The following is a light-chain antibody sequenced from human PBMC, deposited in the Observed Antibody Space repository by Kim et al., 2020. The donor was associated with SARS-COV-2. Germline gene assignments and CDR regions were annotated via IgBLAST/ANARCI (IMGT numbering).Light chain of an antibody. J-gene: IGKJ4*01. Sequence: ASVGDRVPITCRASQDISSYLAWYQQRPGKAPDLLIYAASTLQSGVPSRFSGSGSGTEFTLTISSLQPVDFATYYCQQLNSYPLTFGGGTKVDIK. V-gene: IGKV1-9*01. CDR3: QQLNSYPLT. CDR1: QDISSY. CDR2: AAS.